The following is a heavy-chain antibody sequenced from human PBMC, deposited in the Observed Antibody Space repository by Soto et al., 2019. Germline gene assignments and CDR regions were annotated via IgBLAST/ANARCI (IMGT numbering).Heavy chain of an antibody. Sequence: EVQLVESGGGLVQPGGSLRLSCAASGFTFSNFWMSWVRQAPGEGLEWVASIKSDGSERSHVDAVRGRFSISRDNARNSLLLPMNSLRVDDTAVYCCARDVIWGQGSLVTVSS. CDR3: ARDVI. V-gene: IGHV3-7*05. CDR1: GFTFSNFW. CDR2: IKSDGSER. J-gene: IGHJ4*02.